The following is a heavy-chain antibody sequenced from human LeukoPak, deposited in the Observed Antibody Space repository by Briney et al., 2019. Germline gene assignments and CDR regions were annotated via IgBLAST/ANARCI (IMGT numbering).Heavy chain of an antibody. CDR1: RFTFDDYA. V-gene: IGHV3-9*01. Sequence: PGRSLRLSCAASRFTFDDYAMHWVRQAPGKGLEWVSGISWNSGSIGYADSVKGRFTISRDNAKNSLYLQMNSLRAEDTALYYCAKGMPGSSSFDYWGQGTLVTVSS. D-gene: IGHD3-10*01. CDR3: AKGMPGSSSFDY. J-gene: IGHJ4*02. CDR2: ISWNSGSI.